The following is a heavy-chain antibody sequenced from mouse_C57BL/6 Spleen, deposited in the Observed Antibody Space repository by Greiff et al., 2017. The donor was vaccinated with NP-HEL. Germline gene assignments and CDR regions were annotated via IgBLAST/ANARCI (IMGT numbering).Heavy chain of an antibody. CDR1: GYAFSSYW. CDR2: IYPGDGDT. D-gene: IGHD1-1*01. Sequence: VQLQQSGAELVKPGASVKISCKASGYAFSSYWMNWVKQRPGKGLEWIGQIYPGDGDTNYNGKFKGKATLTADKSSRTAYMQLSSLTSEDSAVYFCARSGYYYWYFDVWGTGTTVTVSS. J-gene: IGHJ1*03. CDR3: ARSGYYYWYFDV. V-gene: IGHV1-80*01.